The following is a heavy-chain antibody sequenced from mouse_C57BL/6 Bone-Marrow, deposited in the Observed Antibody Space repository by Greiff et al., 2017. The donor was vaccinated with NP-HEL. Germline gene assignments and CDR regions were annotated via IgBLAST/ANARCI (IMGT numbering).Heavy chain of an antibody. V-gene: IGHV1-69*01. CDR1: GYTFTSYW. CDR2: IDPSDSYT. D-gene: IGHD2-2*01. J-gene: IGHJ4*01. CDR3: ARSGYPYYARDY. Sequence: VKLQQPGAELVMPGASVKLSCKASGYTFTSYWMHWVKQRPGQGLEWIGEIDPSDSYTNYNQKFKGKSTLTVDKSSSTAYMQLSSLTSEDSAVYYCARSGYPYYARDYWGQGTSVTVSS.